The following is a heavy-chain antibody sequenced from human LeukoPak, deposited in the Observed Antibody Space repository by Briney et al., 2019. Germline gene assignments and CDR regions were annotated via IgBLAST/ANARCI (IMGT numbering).Heavy chain of an antibody. D-gene: IGHD2-2*01. CDR2: IWYDGSNK. Sequence: PGGSLRLSCAASGFTFSSYGMHWVRQAPGKGLEWVAVIWYDGSNKYYADSVKGRFTISRDNSKNTLYLQMNSLRAEDTAVYYCARSTADGMPPMDVWGQGTTVTVSS. J-gene: IGHJ6*02. CDR1: GFTFSSYG. V-gene: IGHV3-33*01. CDR3: ARSTADGMPPMDV.